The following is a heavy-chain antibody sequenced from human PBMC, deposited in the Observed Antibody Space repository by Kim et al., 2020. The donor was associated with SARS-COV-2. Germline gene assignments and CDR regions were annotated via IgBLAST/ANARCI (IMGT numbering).Heavy chain of an antibody. D-gene: IGHD2-15*01. V-gene: IGHV1-69*13. CDR1: GGTFSSYA. J-gene: IGHJ4*02. CDR3: ARTYCSGGSCLRGVDY. Sequence: SVKVSCKASGGTFSSYAISWVRQAPGQGLEWMGGIIPIFGTANYAQKFQGRVTITADESMSTAYMELSSLRSEDTAVYYCARTYCSGGSCLRGVDYWGQGTLVTVSS. CDR2: IIPIFGTA.